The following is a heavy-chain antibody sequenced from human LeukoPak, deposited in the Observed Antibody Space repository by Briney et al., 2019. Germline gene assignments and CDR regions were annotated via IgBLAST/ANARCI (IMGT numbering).Heavy chain of an antibody. CDR2: VHYSGTA. J-gene: IGHJ6*03. D-gene: IGHD2-8*02. V-gene: IGHV4-59*01. CDR1: DGSITNYD. Sequence: SETLSLTCTVSDGSITNYDWSWVRQPPGKGLEFIGHVHYSGTANYNPSLRSRVTISIDTSKKHFFLKLKSVTAADTAVYYCARVNRVRVPGGAGYYYYMEVWGKGTTVTVSS. CDR3: ARVNRVRVPGGAGYYYYMEV.